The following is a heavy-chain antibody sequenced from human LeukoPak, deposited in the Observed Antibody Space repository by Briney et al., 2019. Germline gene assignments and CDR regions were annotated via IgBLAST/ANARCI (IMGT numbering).Heavy chain of an antibody. CDR1: GGTFSSYT. J-gene: IGHJ4*02. D-gene: IGHD1-7*01. Sequence: GASVKVSCKASGGTFSSYTISWVRQGPGQGLEWMGRIIPILGIANYAQKFQGRVTITADKSTSTAYMELSSLRSEDTAVYYCAIKNWNYVFDYWGQGTLVTVSS. CDR3: AIKNWNYVFDY. V-gene: IGHV1-69*02. CDR2: IIPILGIA.